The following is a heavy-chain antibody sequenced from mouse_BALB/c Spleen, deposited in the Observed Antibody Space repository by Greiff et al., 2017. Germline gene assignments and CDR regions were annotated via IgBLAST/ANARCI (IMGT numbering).Heavy chain of an antibody. CDR2: IDPENGDT. D-gene: IGHD2-4*01. CDR3: ATMITSYWYFDV. Sequence: EVQLQQSGAELVRSGASVKLSCTASGFNIKDYYMHWVKQRPEQGLEWIGWIDPENGDTEYAPKFQGKATMTADTSSNTAYLQLSSLASEDTAVYYCATMITSYWYFDVWGAGTTVTVSS. CDR1: GFNIKDYY. V-gene: IGHV14-4*02. J-gene: IGHJ1*01.